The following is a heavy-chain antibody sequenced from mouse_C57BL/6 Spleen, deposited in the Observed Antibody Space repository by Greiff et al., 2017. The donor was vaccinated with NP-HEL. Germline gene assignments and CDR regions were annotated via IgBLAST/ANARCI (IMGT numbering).Heavy chain of an antibody. Sequence: VQLKESGPGLAKPSQTLSRHCSVTGYSITSDYWNWIRKFPGNKLEYMGYISYSGSTYYNPSLKSRISITRDTSKNQYYLQLNSVTTEDTATYYCARVYYYGSSWYFDVWGTGTTVTVSS. CDR1: GYSITSDY. CDR3: ARVYYYGSSWYFDV. V-gene: IGHV3-8*01. J-gene: IGHJ1*03. D-gene: IGHD1-1*01. CDR2: ISYSGST.